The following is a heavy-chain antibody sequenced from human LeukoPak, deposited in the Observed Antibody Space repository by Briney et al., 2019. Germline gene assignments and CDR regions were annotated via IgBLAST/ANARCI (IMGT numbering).Heavy chain of an antibody. D-gene: IGHD5/OR15-5a*01. V-gene: IGHV3-7*01. Sequence: GGSLRLSCAASGFTLSRHWMSWVRQAPGKGLEWVASIRQDGNDINYVESVKGRFIISRDNAGNSVSLQMSSLRAEDTAMYYCARLPGDSTIYDLWGQGTLVIVSS. CDR3: ARLPGDSTIYDL. CDR2: IRQDGNDI. J-gene: IGHJ5*02. CDR1: GFTLSRHW.